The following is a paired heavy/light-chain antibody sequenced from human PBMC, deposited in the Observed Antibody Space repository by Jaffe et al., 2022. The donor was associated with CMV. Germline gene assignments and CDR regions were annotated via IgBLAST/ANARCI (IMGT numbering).Heavy chain of an antibody. Sequence: QVQLVESGGDLVKPGGSLRLSCAASGFTFTDHYMSWMRQAPGKGLEWVSHISGSGHFIYYSGSVKGRFTISRDNAKNSLYLQMNSLRVEDTAVYFCARGGRTYDYFFDYWGQGTLATVSS. V-gene: IGHV3-11*01. D-gene: IGHD3-16*01. CDR3: ARGGRTYDYFFDY. CDR1: GFTFTDHY. CDR2: ISGSGHFI. J-gene: IGHJ4*02.
Light chain of an antibody. CDR2: EDN. CDR1: SGNIANNY. J-gene: IGLJ2*01. CDR3: QSYDSSDHVL. Sequence: FMLTQPHSVSESPGKTITISCTRSSGNIANNYVQWYQQRPGSAPIIVIYEDNQRPSGVPERFSGSIDSSSNSASLTITGLRTEDEADYYCQSYDSSDHVLFGGGTRLTVL. V-gene: IGLV6-57*04.